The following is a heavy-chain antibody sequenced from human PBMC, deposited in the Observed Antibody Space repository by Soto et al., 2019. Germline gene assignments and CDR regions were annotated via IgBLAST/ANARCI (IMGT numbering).Heavy chain of an antibody. Sequence: SVKVSCKASGGTFSSYAISWVRQAPGQGLEWMGGIIPIFGTANYAQKFQGRVTITADESTSTAYMELSSLRSEDTAVYYCARDLGYCSSTSCYWGYNWFDPWGQGTLVTVSS. CDR1: GGTFSSYA. CDR2: IIPIFGTA. D-gene: IGHD2-2*01. J-gene: IGHJ5*02. V-gene: IGHV1-69*13. CDR3: ARDLGYCSSTSCYWGYNWFDP.